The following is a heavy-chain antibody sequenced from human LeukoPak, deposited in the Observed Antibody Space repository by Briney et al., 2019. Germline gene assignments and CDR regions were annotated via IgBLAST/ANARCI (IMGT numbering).Heavy chain of an antibody. CDR3: ARGIVVVVTAIFDY. V-gene: IGHV4-34*01. J-gene: IGHJ4*02. CDR2: INHSGSP. D-gene: IGHD2-15*01. Sequence: SETLSPTCAVYGGSFSGYYWSWIRQPPGKGLEWIGEINHSGSPNYNPSLKSRVTISVDTSKNQFSLKLSSVTAADTAVYYCARGIVVVVTAIFDYWGQGTLVTVSS. CDR1: GGSFSGYY.